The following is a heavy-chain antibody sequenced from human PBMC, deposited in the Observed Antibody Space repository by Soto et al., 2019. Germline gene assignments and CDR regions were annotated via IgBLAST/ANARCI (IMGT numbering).Heavy chain of an antibody. Sequence: EVQVAESGGGLAQPGGSLRLSCAASGFTLSGYAMDWVRQAPGKGLEYVSGISSNGVGTYYANSVQGRFTISRDNSKNTVYLQMGSLRPEDMAVYYCARRARSDFYYMDVWGKGTTVTVSS. CDR1: GFTLSGYA. D-gene: IGHD3-10*01. CDR3: ARRARSDFYYMDV. J-gene: IGHJ6*03. V-gene: IGHV3-64*01. CDR2: ISSNGVGT.